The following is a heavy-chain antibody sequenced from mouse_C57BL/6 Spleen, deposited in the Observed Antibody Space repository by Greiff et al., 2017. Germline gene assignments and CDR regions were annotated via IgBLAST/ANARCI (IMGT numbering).Heavy chain of an antibody. J-gene: IGHJ4*01. Sequence: EVKLVESGGGLVQPGGSMKLSCAASGFTFSDAWMDWVRQSPEKGLEWVAEIRNKANNHATYYAESVKGRFTISRDDSKSSVYLQMNSLRAEDTGIYYCTRRYSNPYAMDYWGQGTSVTVSS. D-gene: IGHD2-5*01. CDR1: GFTFSDAW. CDR3: TRRYSNPYAMDY. CDR2: IRNKANNHAT. V-gene: IGHV6-6*01.